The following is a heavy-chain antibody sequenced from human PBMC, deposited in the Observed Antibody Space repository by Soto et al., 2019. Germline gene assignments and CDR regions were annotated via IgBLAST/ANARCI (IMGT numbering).Heavy chain of an antibody. V-gene: IGHV4-59*02. D-gene: IGHD3-10*01. Sequence: SETLSLTCFVSGGSVTTRRWSWIREFSGQRQQWIANTSNTGNTNYAPTLQSRVTISLDKSTSPVSLELTSMTAADTAVYYCARDMVAGFTYYFDSWGQGTLVTVSS. CDR2: TSNTGNT. CDR3: ARDMVAGFTYYFDS. J-gene: IGHJ4*02. CDR1: GGSVTTRR.